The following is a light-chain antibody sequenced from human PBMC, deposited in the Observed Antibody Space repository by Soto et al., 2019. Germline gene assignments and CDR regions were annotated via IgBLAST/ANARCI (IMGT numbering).Light chain of an antibody. Sequence: QSVLTQPASVSGSAGQSITITCTGSASNIGGYNLVSWYQHHAGKAPNVIIYEGVKRPSGVYKRFSGSKSGTTASLTISGLKAEYEADYYFCSYVGATPYVFGSGTKLTVL. CDR3: CSYVGATPYV. CDR1: ASNIGGYNL. J-gene: IGLJ1*01. CDR2: EGV. V-gene: IGLV2-23*01.